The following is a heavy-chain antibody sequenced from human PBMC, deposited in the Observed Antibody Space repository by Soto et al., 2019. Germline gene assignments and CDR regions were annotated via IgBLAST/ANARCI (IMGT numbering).Heavy chain of an antibody. D-gene: IGHD3-10*01. Sequence: SETLSLTCPVSGGSVSSGSYYWSWIRQPPGKGLEWIGYIYYSGSTNYNPSLKSRVTISVDTSKNQFSLKLSSVTAADTAVYYCARYHYYGSGSYGYYFDYWGQGTLVTVSS. J-gene: IGHJ4*02. CDR2: IYYSGST. CDR1: GGSVSSGSYY. V-gene: IGHV4-61*01. CDR3: ARYHYYGSGSYGYYFDY.